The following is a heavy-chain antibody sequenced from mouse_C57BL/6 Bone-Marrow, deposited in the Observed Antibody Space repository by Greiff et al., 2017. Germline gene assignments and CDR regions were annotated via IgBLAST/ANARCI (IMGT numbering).Heavy chain of an antibody. Sequence: QVQLKESGPELVKPGASVKISCKASGYAFSSSWMNWVKQRPGKGLEWIGRIYPGDGDTNYNGKFKGKATLTADKSSSTAYMQLSSLTSEDSAVYFCVLLRDWYFDVWGTGTTVTVSS. CDR3: VLLRDWYFDV. CDR2: IYPGDGDT. V-gene: IGHV1-82*01. D-gene: IGHD1-1*01. CDR1: GYAFSSSW. J-gene: IGHJ1*03.